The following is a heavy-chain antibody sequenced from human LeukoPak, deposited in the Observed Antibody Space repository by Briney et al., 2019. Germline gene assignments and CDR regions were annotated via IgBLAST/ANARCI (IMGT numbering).Heavy chain of an antibody. D-gene: IGHD6-13*01. CDR1: GGSFSGYY. CDR3: ARSKQQLANFDY. CDR2: INHSGST. Sequence: SETLSLTCAVYGGSFSGYYWSWIRQPPGKGLEWIGEINHSGSTNYNPSLKSRVTISVDTSKNQFSLKLSSVTAADTAVYYCARSKQQLANFDYWGQGTLVTVSS. V-gene: IGHV4-34*01. J-gene: IGHJ4*02.